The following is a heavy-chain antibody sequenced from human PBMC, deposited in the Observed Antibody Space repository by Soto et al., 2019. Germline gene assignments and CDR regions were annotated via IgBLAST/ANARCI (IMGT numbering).Heavy chain of an antibody. D-gene: IGHD1-26*01. V-gene: IGHV1-18*04. J-gene: IGHJ5*02. CDR3: ARDQRLPWEGFDP. Sequence: GGSVKVSCKASGYTFTSYGISGVRQAPGQGLEWMGWISAYNGNTNYAQKLQGRVTMTTDTSTSTAYMELRSLRSDDTAVYYCARDQRLPWEGFDPWGQGTLVTVSS. CDR2: ISAYNGNT. CDR1: GYTFTSYG.